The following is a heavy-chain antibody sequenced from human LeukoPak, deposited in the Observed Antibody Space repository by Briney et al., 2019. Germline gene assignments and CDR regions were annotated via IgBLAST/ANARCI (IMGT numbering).Heavy chain of an antibody. CDR1: GGTFSSYA. CDR2: MNPNSANT. J-gene: IGHJ2*01. Sequence: ASVKVSCKASGGTFSSYAISWVRQAPGQGLEWMGWMNPNSANTGYAQKFQGRVTMTRNTSISTAYMELRSLRSEDTAVYYCARVSSSWYQDWYFDLWGRGTLVTVSS. V-gene: IGHV1-8*02. CDR3: ARVSSSWYQDWYFDL. D-gene: IGHD6-13*01.